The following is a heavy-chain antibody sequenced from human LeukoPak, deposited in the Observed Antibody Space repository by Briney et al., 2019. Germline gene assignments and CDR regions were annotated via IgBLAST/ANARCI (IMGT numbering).Heavy chain of an antibody. Sequence: GASVKVSCKASGGTFNSYAISWVRQAPGQGLEWMGGIIPFFGTANYAQKFQGRVTITADESTSTVYMELSSLRSEDTAVYYCARPGWTDIWVGDSPFDFWGQGTLVTVSS. D-gene: IGHD3-10*01. CDR2: IIPFFGTA. CDR3: ARPGWTDIWVGDSPFDF. CDR1: GGTFNSYA. V-gene: IGHV1-69*01. J-gene: IGHJ4*02.